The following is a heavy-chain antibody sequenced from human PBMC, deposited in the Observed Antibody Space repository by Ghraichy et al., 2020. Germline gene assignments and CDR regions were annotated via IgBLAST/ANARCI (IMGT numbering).Heavy chain of an antibody. D-gene: IGHD6-13*01. CDR2: IYYSGST. V-gene: IGHV4-39*01. CDR3: ARLGRSRWSRGGDY. CDR1: GGSITTSSYY. Sequence: SETLSLTCTVSGGSITTSSYYWGWVRQPPGKGLEWIGHIYYSGSTYYSPSLKSRITISVYTSRNQFSLKLSSMTAADTAVYYCARLGRSRWSRGGDYWGQGTLVTVSS. J-gene: IGHJ4*02.